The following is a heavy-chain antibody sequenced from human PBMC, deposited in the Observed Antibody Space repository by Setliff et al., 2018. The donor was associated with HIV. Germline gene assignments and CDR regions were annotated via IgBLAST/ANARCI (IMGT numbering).Heavy chain of an antibody. D-gene: IGHD3-22*01. Sequence: GGSLRLSCAASGFTFSTYWMSWVRQAPGKGLEWVANIKQDGSEKYYVDSVKGRFTISRDNAKNSLYLQMNSLRAEDTAVYYCARTITMIQWGVNYGMDVWGQGTTVTVSS. V-gene: IGHV3-7*01. CDR1: GFTFSTYW. CDR3: ARTITMIQWGVNYGMDV. J-gene: IGHJ6*02. CDR2: IKQDGSEK.